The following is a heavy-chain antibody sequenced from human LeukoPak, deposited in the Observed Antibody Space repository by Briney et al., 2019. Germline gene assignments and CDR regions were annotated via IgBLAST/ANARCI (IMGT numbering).Heavy chain of an antibody. V-gene: IGHV2-70*04. D-gene: IGHD2-21*02. CDR2: IDWDDDK. CDR1: GFSLSTSGMR. CDR3: ARTPYCGGDCYVHY. Sequence: ESGPTLVNPTQTLTLTCTFSGFSLSTSGMRVSWIRQPPGKALEWLARIDWDDDKFYSTSLKTRLTISRDTSKNQVVLTMTNMDPVDTATYYCARTPYCGGDCYVHYWGQGTLVTVSS. J-gene: IGHJ4*02.